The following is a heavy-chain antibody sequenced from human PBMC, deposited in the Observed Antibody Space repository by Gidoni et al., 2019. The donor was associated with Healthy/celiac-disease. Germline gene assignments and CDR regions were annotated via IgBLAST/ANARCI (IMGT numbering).Heavy chain of an antibody. Sequence: QVQLQQWGAGLLKPSETLSLTCAVYGGSFSGYYWSWIRQPPGKGLEWIGEINHSGSTNYNPSLKSRVTISVDTSKNQCSLKLSSVTAADTAVYYCARGRTYYYGSGSYYTLFNCWGQGTLVTVSS. CDR3: ARGRTYYYGSGSYYTLFNC. CDR1: GGSFSGYY. V-gene: IGHV4-34*01. CDR2: INHSGST. D-gene: IGHD3-10*01. J-gene: IGHJ4*02.